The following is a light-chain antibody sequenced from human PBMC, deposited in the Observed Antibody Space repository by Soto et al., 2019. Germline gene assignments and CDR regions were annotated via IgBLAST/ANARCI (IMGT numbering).Light chain of an antibody. V-gene: IGKV2-30*01. CDR1: LSLVYSDGNTY. Sequence: DAVMTQSPLYLAVTVGQPASIFCRSSLSLVYSDGNTYLSWLQQRPGQSPRRLIYKVYYRDSGVTDRFSGSGSGTDFTLKISRVEAEDIGIYYCMPGTHWPRTFGPGTRLDIK. CDR2: KVY. J-gene: IGKJ2*01. CDR3: MPGTHWPRT.